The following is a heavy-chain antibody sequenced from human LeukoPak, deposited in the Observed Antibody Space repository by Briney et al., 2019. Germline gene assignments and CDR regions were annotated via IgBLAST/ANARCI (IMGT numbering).Heavy chain of an antibody. CDR3: ASDTPRDCATYY. V-gene: IGHV3-20*04. CDR1: GFTFDDYG. J-gene: IGHJ4*02. CDR2: INWNGGST. D-gene: IGHD1-1*01. Sequence: GGSLRLSCAASGFTFDDYGMSWVRQAPGKGLEWVANINWNGGSTGYLDSVKGRFTISRDNAKNSLYLQMNSLRAEDTGLYYCASDTPRDCATYYWGQGTLVTVSS.